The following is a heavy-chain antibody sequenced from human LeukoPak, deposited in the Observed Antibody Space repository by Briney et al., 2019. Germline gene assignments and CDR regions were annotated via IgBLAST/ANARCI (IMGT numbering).Heavy chain of an antibody. V-gene: IGHV3-23*01. J-gene: IGHJ4*02. CDR1: GFTFINYA. CDR3: ATSTVAKYDY. Sequence: GGSLRLSCAASGFTFINYAMTWVRQAPGKGLEWVSAISGSGDSTFNADSVKGRFTISRDNSKNTLYLQMNSLRAEDTALYYCATSTVAKYDYWGQGTLVTVSS. D-gene: IGHD4-11*01. CDR2: ISGSGDST.